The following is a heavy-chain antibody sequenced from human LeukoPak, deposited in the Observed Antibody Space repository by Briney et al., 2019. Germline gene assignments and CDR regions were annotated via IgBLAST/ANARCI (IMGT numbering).Heavy chain of an antibody. CDR1: GFTVSSNY. CDR2: IYSNGNT. J-gene: IGHJ4*02. CDR3: ARDHQGPMYYYDTSGYYCDY. Sequence: GGSLRLSCAASGFTVSSNYMNWVRQAPGKGLEWVSMIYSNGNTFYTDSVKGRFTISRDNSKNTLDLQMSSLRAEDTAVYYCARDHQGPMYYYDTSGYYCDYWGQGTLVTVSS. V-gene: IGHV3-66*01. D-gene: IGHD3-22*01.